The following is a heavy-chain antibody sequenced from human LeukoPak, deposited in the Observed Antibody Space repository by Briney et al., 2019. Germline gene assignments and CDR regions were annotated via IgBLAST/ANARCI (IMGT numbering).Heavy chain of an antibody. CDR1: GGSISIYY. CDR2: NYNNGRP. V-gene: IGHV4-59*01. CDR3: ARGDYGDSNY. J-gene: IGHJ4*02. Sequence: SETLSLTCSVSGGSISIYYWSWIRQSPGKGLEWIGYNYNNGRPSYNPSLQGRVTISVDTSKNQFSLKLTSVTAADTAVYYCARGDYGDSNYWGQGTLVTVSS. D-gene: IGHD4-17*01.